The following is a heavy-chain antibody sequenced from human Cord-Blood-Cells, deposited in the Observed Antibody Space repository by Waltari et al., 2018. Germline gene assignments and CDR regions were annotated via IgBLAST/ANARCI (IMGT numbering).Heavy chain of an antibody. CDR3: ARVLSPNSGSYYFDY. D-gene: IGHD1-26*01. V-gene: IGHV1-69*01. J-gene: IGHJ4*02. CDR1: GVTFSSYA. CDR2: SIPIFGTA. Sequence: QVQLVQSGAEVKKPGSSVKVSCKASGVTFSSYALSWVRQAPGQGLEWMGGSIPIFGTANYAQKFQGRVTITADESTSTAYMELSSLRSEDTAVYYCARVLSPNSGSYYFDYWGQGTLVTVSS.